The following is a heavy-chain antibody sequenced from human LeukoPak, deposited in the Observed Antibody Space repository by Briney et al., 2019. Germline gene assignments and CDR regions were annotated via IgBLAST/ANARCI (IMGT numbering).Heavy chain of an antibody. CDR3: ARDLGGWDIVVVVAAADAFDI. J-gene: IGHJ3*02. CDR2: ISAYNGNT. D-gene: IGHD2-15*01. Sequence: ASVKVSCTASGYTFTSYGISWVRQAPGQGLEWMGWISAYNGNTNYAQKLQGRVTMTTDTSTSTAYMELRSLRSDDAAVYYCARDLGGWDIVVVVAAADAFDIWGQGTMVTVSS. V-gene: IGHV1-18*01. CDR1: GYTFTSYG.